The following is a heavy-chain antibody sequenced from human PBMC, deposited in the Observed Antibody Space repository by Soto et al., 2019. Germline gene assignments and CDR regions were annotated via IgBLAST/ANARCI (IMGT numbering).Heavy chain of an antibody. J-gene: IGHJ4*02. CDR3: ASELRGYSGYDYPPDY. CDR2: ISPIFGTA. Sequence: GASVKVSCKASGYTFTSYGISWVRQAPGQGLEWMGGISPIFGTANYAQKFQGRVTITADKSTSTAYMELSSLRSEDTAVYYCASELRGYSGYDYPPDYWGQGTLVTVSS. D-gene: IGHD5-12*01. V-gene: IGHV1-69*06. CDR1: GYTFTSYG.